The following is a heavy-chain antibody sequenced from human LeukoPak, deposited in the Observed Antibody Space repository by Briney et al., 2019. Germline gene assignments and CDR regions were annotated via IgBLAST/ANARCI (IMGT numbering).Heavy chain of an antibody. CDR3: ARDLRFIAAGTNNWFDP. J-gene: IGHJ5*02. CDR1: GYTFTHYG. D-gene: IGHD6-6*01. CDR2: INTSNGNT. V-gene: IGHV1-18*01. Sequence: ASVKVSCRTSGYTFTHYGISWVRQVPGQRPEWLGWINTSNGNTNYAPKVQGRVTMTTDTSTSTVYMELRSLRSDDTAVYYCARDLRFIAAGTNNWFDPWGQGTLVTVSS.